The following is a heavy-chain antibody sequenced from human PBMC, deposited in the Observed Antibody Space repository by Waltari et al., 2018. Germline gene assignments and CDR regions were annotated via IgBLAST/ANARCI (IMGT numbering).Heavy chain of an antibody. J-gene: IGHJ4*02. Sequence: EVQLLESGGGLVQPGGSLRLSCAAFPFSFSRSGMRGVRQAPGKGLEWVANIKQGGSEKNYMDSVKGRFTIARDDARNSVYLQMNSLRVEDTAIYYCAREDQDSRGWDYWGQGTLVTVSS. CDR1: PFSFSRSG. CDR3: AREDQDSRGWDY. CDR2: IKQGGSEK. D-gene: IGHD3-22*01. V-gene: IGHV3-7*01.